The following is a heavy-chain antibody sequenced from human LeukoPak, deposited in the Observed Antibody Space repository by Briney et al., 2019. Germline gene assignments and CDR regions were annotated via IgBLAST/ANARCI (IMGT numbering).Heavy chain of an antibody. CDR1: GGSVTSTNW. V-gene: IGHV4-4*02. J-gene: IGHJ4*02. Sequence: PSETLSLTCGVSGGSVTSTNWWTWVRQPPGKGLEWIGEVHLDGRTNYNPSLKSRLTISVDLSENHISLKLTSVTAADTAVYYCAREGGFFRPLDYSGQGTLVTVSS. CDR2: VHLDGRT. D-gene: IGHD6-25*01. CDR3: AREGGFFRPLDY.